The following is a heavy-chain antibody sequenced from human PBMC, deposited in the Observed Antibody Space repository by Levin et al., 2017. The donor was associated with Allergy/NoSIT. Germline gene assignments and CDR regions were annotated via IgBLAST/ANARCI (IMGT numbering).Heavy chain of an antibody. Sequence: GESLKISCAASGVTFSHVWMNWIRQAPGKGLEWVGRIKSYSGGGTTDYAAPVKGRITISRDDSKDTLYLEMHSLKTEDTAVYYCTTGGGLGVIDFWGQGTLVTVSS. CDR1: GVTFSHVW. CDR2: IKSYSGGGTT. V-gene: IGHV3-15*07. D-gene: IGHD3-16*01. CDR3: TTGGGLGVIDF. J-gene: IGHJ4*02.